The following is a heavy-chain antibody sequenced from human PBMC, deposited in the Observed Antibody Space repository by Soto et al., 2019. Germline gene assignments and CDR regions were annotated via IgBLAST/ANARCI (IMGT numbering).Heavy chain of an antibody. D-gene: IGHD5-12*01. Sequence: GSLRLSCAASGFTFTSHAMSWVRQAPGRGLEWVSAITSSGSGSSYADSVKGRFTISRDNSKNTLYLQMNSLRAEDTAVYYCARGTDIVATIDYWGQGTLVTVSS. CDR3: ARGTDIVATIDY. J-gene: IGHJ4*02. CDR1: GFTFTSHA. CDR2: ITSSGSGS. V-gene: IGHV3-23*01.